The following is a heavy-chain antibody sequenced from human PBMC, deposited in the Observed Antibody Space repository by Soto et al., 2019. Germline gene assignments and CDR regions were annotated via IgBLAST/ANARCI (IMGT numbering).Heavy chain of an antibody. CDR3: VKEENYGDTRGYYYYGMDV. J-gene: IGHJ6*02. CDR2: ISGSGGST. D-gene: IGHD4-17*01. CDR1: GFTFSSYA. V-gene: IGHV3-23*01. Sequence: EVQLLESGGGLVQPGGSLRLSCAASGFTFSSYAMSWVRQAPGKGLEWVSAISGSGGSTYYADSVKGRFTISRDNSKNTLYLQMNSLRAEDTAVYYCVKEENYGDTRGYYYYGMDVWGQGTTVTVSS.